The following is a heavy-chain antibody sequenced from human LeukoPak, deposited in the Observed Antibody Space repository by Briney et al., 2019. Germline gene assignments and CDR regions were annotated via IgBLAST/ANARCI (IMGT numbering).Heavy chain of an antibody. Sequence: SSETLSLTCTLPAYSITNDNYWIWIRQSPGTGPEWFGSIYHTGTAYSNPSLKSRVTISVDTSKNHFSLKLNSVTGTDTAVYYCAKEVARRTGGFDPWGQGTLVTVSS. CDR1: AYSITNDNY. V-gene: IGHV4-38-2*02. CDR3: AKEVARRTGGFDP. D-gene: IGHD3/OR15-3a*01. J-gene: IGHJ5*02. CDR2: IYHTGTA.